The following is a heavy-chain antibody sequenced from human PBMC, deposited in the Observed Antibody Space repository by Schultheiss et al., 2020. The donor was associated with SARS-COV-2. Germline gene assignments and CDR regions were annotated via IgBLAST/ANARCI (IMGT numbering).Heavy chain of an antibody. J-gene: IGHJ4*02. Sequence: GGSLRLSCAASGFTFSSYAMSWVRQAPGKGLEWVSAISGSGGSTYYADSVKGRFTISRDNSKNSLYLQMNSLRAEDTAVYYCARNFLSHLCSSTSCTDYWGQGTLVTVSS. CDR1: GFTFSSYA. V-gene: IGHV3-23*01. D-gene: IGHD2-2*01. CDR2: ISGSGGST. CDR3: ARNFLSHLCSSTSCTDY.